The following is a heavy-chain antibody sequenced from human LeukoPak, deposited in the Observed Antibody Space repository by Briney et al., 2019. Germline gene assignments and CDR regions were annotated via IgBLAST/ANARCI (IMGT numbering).Heavy chain of an antibody. J-gene: IGHJ4*02. CDR3: ARGQEFDDGVFDS. CDR2: ISYDGSNK. CDR1: GFTFSSYG. D-gene: IGHD1-1*01. V-gene: IGHV3-30*03. Sequence: GRSLRLSCAASGFTFSSYGMHWVRQAPGKGLEWVAVISYDGSNKSYADSVKGRFTISRDNSKNTVYLQMNSLRVEDTAIYYCARGQEFDDGVFDSWGQGTLVSVSS.